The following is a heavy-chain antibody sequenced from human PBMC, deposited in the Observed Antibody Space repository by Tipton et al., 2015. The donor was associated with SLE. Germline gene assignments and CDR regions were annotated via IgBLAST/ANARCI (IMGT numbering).Heavy chain of an antibody. CDR3: AGQNWGRGYHYYYMDV. CDR2: ISSSGSTI. J-gene: IGHJ6*03. Sequence: SLRLSCAASGFTFSSYEMNWVRQAPGKGLEWVSYISSSGSTIYYADSVKGRFTISRDNAKNSLYLQMNSLRAEDTAVYYCAGQNWGRGYHYYYMDVWGKGTTVTVSS. CDR1: GFTFSSYE. V-gene: IGHV3-48*03. D-gene: IGHD7-27*01.